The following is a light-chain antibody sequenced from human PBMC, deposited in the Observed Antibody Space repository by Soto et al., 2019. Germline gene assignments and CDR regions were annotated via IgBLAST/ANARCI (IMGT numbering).Light chain of an antibody. Sequence: IQMTQSPSTLSASVGDSVTITCRASQSVGRWLAWYQQKPGKPPKVLIYGASNLQSGVPPRFSGSGSGTDFTLAISSLQPEDSATYYCLQDINYPWTFGQGTKVDIK. CDR3: LQDINYPWT. CDR1: QSVGRW. CDR2: GAS. J-gene: IGKJ1*01. V-gene: IGKV1-5*01.